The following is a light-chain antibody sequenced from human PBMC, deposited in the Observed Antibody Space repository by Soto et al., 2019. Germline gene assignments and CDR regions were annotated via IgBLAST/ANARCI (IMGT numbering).Light chain of an antibody. Sequence: EIVMTQSPATLSVSPGERATLSCRASQSVSSNLAWYQQKPGQAPRLLIYGASTTATGIPARFSGSGSGTDITLTISSLQSEDFAVYYCQQYNNWGTFGQGTKVEIK. CDR1: QSVSSN. J-gene: IGKJ1*01. CDR3: QQYNNWGT. CDR2: GAS. V-gene: IGKV3-15*01.